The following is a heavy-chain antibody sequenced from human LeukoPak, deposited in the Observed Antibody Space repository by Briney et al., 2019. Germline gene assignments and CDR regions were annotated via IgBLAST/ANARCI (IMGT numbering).Heavy chain of an antibody. CDR1: GGTFSSYA. CDR3: ARDGIAAAGHFDY. V-gene: IGHV1-69*04. J-gene: IGHJ4*02. Sequence: ASVKVSCKASGGTFSSYAISWVRQAPGQGLEWMGRIIPILGIANYAQKFQGRVTITADKSTSTAYMELSSLRSEDTAVYYCARDGIAAAGHFDYWGQGTLVTVSS. D-gene: IGHD6-13*01. CDR2: IIPILGIA.